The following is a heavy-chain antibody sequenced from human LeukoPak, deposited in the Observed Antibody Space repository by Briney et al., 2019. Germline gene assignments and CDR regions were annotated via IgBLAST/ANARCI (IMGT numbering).Heavy chain of an antibody. CDR1: GFTFSSYS. V-gene: IGHV3-48*01. J-gene: IGHJ6*02. CDR2: ISSSSSTI. D-gene: IGHD6-13*01. Sequence: GGSLRLSCAASGFTFSSYSMNWVRQAPGKGLEWVSYISSSSSTIYYADSVKGRFTISRDNAKNSLYLQMNSLRAEDTAVYYCAREGGYSSSWYVNYGMDVRGQGTTVTVSS. CDR3: AREGGYSSSWYVNYGMDV.